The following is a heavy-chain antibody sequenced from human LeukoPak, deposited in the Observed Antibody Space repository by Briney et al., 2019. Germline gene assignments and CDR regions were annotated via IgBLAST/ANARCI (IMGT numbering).Heavy chain of an antibody. Sequence: GGSLRLSCGASGFTFSRYEMNWVRQAPGKGLEWLSNISSSGSTIHYADSVKGRFTISRDNAKNSLYLQMNSLRAEDTAVYYCAKNGADTHPYYFDYWGQGTVVTVSS. CDR3: AKNGADTHPYYFDY. J-gene: IGHJ4*02. CDR1: GFTFSRYE. CDR2: ISSSGSTI. D-gene: IGHD2-15*01. V-gene: IGHV3-48*03.